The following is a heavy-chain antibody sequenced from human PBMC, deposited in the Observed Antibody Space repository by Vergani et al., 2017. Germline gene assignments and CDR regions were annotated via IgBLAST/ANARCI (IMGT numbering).Heavy chain of an antibody. Sequence: EVQLLESGGGLVQPGGSLRLSCAASGFTFSSYAMSWVRQAPGKGLEWVSGISGSGGSTYHADSVKGRFTISRDNYKNTRYLQMNSLRAEDTAVYYCATFGGVNYYMDVWGKGTTVTVSS. J-gene: IGHJ6*03. CDR1: GFTFSSYA. V-gene: IGHV3-23*01. D-gene: IGHD3-16*01. CDR3: ATFGGVNYYMDV. CDR2: ISGSGGST.